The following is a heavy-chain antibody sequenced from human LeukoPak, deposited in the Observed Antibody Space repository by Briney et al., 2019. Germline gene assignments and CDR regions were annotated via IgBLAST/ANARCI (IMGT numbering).Heavy chain of an antibody. J-gene: IGHJ4*02. CDR3: ARANYNWNYWDY. D-gene: IGHD1-20*01. CDR2: INHSGNT. V-gene: IGHV4-34*01. CDR1: GGSFSGYY. Sequence: SETLSLTCAVYGGSFSGYYWSWIRQPPGKGLEWIGEINHSGNTNYNPSLKSRVTVSVDTSKNQFSLKLSSVTAADTAVYYCARANYNWNYWDYWGQGTLVTVSS.